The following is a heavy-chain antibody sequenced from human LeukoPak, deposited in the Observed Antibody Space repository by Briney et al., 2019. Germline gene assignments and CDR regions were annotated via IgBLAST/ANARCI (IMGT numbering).Heavy chain of an antibody. V-gene: IGHV1-18*01. D-gene: IGHD3-22*01. CDR1: GYTFTSCG. Sequence: ASVKVSCKASGYTFTSCGISWVRQAPGQGLEWMGWINPNSGGTNYAQKLQGRVTMTTDTSTSTAYMELRSLRSDDTAVYYCARFDYYDSSGYRYNAFDIWGQGTMVTVSS. CDR2: INPNSGGT. CDR3: ARFDYYDSSGYRYNAFDI. J-gene: IGHJ3*02.